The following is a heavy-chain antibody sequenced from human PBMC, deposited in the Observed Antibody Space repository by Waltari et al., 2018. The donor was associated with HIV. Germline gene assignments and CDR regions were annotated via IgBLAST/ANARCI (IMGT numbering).Heavy chain of an antibody. Sequence: QVQLVQSGAEVKKPGSSVKVSCKASGGTFSSYAISWVRQAPGQGLEWMGGIIPIFGTANYAQKFQGRVTITADESTSTAYMELSSLRSEDTAVYYCARDRGYCSSTSCLGNFDYWGQGTLVTVSS. V-gene: IGHV1-69*01. J-gene: IGHJ4*02. CDR3: ARDRGYCSSTSCLGNFDY. CDR2: IIPIFGTA. CDR1: GGTFSSYA. D-gene: IGHD2-2*01.